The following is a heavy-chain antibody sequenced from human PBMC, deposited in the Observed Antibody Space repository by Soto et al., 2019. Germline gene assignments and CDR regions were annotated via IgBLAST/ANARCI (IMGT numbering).Heavy chain of an antibody. D-gene: IGHD3-22*01. CDR3: ARSTQDYYDSSGYRARLYYYYGMDV. J-gene: IGHJ6*02. V-gene: IGHV4-59*01. CDR1: GGSMISYY. Sequence: PSETLSLTCTVSGGSMISYYWSWIRQPPGKGLEWFGYIYYSGSTNYNPSLKSRVTISVDTSKNQFSLKLSSVTAADTAVYYSARSTQDYYDSSGYRARLYYYYGMDVWGQGTTVT. CDR2: IYYSGST.